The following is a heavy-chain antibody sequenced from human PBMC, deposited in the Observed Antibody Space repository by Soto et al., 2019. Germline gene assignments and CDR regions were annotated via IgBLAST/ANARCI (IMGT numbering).Heavy chain of an antibody. Sequence: QVQLVESGGGVVQPGRSLRLSCAASGFTFSSYGMHWVRQAPGKGLEWVAVIWYDGSNKYYADSVKGRFTISRDNSKNTLYLQMTSLRAEDTAVYYCARVWDASDAFDNWGQGTMVTVSS. CDR1: GFTFSSYG. CDR2: IWYDGSNK. J-gene: IGHJ3*02. V-gene: IGHV3-33*01. CDR3: ARVWDASDAFDN. D-gene: IGHD1-26*01.